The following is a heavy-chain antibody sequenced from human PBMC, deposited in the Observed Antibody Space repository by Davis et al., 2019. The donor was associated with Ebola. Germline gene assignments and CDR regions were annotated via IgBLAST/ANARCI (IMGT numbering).Heavy chain of an antibody. CDR1: GFIVRNYH. CDR2: LYRGWPT. D-gene: IGHD1-26*01. CDR3: ARDLGKWELLGAFDI. Sequence: GESLKISCAASGFIVRNYHIGWVRQAPGKGLEWVSVLYRGWPTHYADSVQGRFTIPRDDSKNTLSLQMNRLRAEDTAVYYCARDLGKWELLGAFDIWGQGTMVTVSS. V-gene: IGHV3-66*01. J-gene: IGHJ3*02.